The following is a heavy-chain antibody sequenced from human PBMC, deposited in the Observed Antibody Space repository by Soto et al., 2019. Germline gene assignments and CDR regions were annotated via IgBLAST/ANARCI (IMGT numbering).Heavy chain of an antibody. CDR3: ARVADSLPTETYYFFDI. CDR2: IIPVFNTS. CDR1: GGTLSNSA. D-gene: IGHD4-4*01. J-gene: IGHJ4*02. V-gene: IGHV1-69*13. Sequence: SVKVSCKASGGTLSNSAISWVRQAPGQRLQWMGGIIPVFNTSNFAQNLQGRVKFSADESTSTAYMELSGLTSDDTAMYFCARVADSLPTETYYFFDIWGQGTQVTVSS.